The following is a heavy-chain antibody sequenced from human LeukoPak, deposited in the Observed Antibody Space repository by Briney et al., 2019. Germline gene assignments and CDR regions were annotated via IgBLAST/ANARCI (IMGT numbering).Heavy chain of an antibody. CDR1: GFSFSTYT. CDR2: IASNGGTK. D-gene: IGHD2-2*02. Sequence: GGSLRLSCAASGFSFSTYTMRWVRQAPGKGLEYVSGIASNGGTKYYADSVKGRFTISRDNFKNTVYLQMDSLRTEDMAVYYCAREYCTTNSCYIWGLGYWGQGTTVTVSS. V-gene: IGHV3-64*02. J-gene: IGHJ6*02. CDR3: AREYCTTNSCYIWGLGY.